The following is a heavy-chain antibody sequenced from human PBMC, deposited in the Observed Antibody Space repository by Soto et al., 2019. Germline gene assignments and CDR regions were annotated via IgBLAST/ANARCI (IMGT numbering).Heavy chain of an antibody. J-gene: IGHJ6*02. Sequence: SETLSLTCAVSGGSISSGGYSWSWIRQPPGKGLEWIGYIYHSGSTYYNPSLKSRVSMSLDTSKNQFSLSLSSVGAADTAIYYCARVVRCTRSGCYYLAMDVWGQGTTVTVSS. V-gene: IGHV4-30-2*01. CDR3: ARVVRCTRSGCYYLAMDV. CDR2: IYHSGST. D-gene: IGHD2-15*01. CDR1: GGSISSGGYS.